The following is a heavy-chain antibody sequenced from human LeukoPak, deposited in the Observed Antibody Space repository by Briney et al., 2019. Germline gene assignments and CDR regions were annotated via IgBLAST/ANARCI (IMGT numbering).Heavy chain of an antibody. J-gene: IGHJ4*02. D-gene: IGHD3-3*01. V-gene: IGHV1-69*05. Sequence: ASVKVSCKASGGTFSSYAISWVRQAPGQGLEWMGGIIPIFGTANYAQKFQGRVTITTDESTSTAYMELSSLRSEDTAVHYCARDRAGRFGVVQFDYWGQGTLVTVSS. CDR1: GGTFSSYA. CDR3: ARDRAGRFGVVQFDY. CDR2: IIPIFGTA.